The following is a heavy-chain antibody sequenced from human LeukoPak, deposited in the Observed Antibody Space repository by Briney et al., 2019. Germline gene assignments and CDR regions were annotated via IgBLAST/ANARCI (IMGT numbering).Heavy chain of an antibody. CDR2: ISVYRSKT. Sequence: GASVKVSCTASSHTFTSYGLSWVRQAPGQGLEWMGWISVYRSKTNYAQKFQGRITLTTDASTRTTFMELRSLRSDDTAVYYCARDNGDYNFDYWGQGTLVTVSS. D-gene: IGHD4-17*01. CDR3: ARDNGDYNFDY. V-gene: IGHV1-18*01. CDR1: SHTFTSYG. J-gene: IGHJ4*02.